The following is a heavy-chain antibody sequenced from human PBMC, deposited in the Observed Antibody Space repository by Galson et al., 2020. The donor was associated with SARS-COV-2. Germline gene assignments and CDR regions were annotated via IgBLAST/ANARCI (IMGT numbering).Heavy chain of an antibody. CDR1: GGSVSGGAFS. V-gene: IGHV4-30-2*01. CDR2: IYDSANT. CDR3: ARGQQTELLTPFDF. Sequence: SQTLSLTCAVSGGSVSGGAFSWSWFRQPPGKGLEWIGYIYDSANTYYNTSLKSRVSISVDRSKNQFSLNLSSVTAADTAVYYCARGQQTELLTPFDFWGQGTLVTVSS. J-gene: IGHJ4*02. D-gene: IGHD1-26*01.